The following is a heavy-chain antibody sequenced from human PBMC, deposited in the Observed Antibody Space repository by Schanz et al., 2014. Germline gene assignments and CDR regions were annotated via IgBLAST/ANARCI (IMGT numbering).Heavy chain of an antibody. D-gene: IGHD1-26*01. Sequence: EVRLVESGGGLVKPGGSLRLSCVVSGFPLSNYRMNWVRQSPGKGLEWVSCISGTSSHIYYADSVKGRFTISRDNAKNSLYLQMHSLRPEDTAVYYCARRRWDTLYVGYYFDYWGQGTLVTVSS. CDR2: ISGTSSHI. CDR1: GFPLSNYR. V-gene: IGHV3-21*02. CDR3: ARRRWDTLYVGYYFDY. J-gene: IGHJ4*02.